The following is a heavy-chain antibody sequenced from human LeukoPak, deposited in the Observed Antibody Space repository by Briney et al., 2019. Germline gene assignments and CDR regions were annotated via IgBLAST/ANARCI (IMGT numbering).Heavy chain of an antibody. CDR2: ISYDGNYK. V-gene: IGHV3-30*18. CDR3: AKDAYSSGWPTFYYYYYGMDV. Sequence: GRSLRLSCAASGFTFSSYGMHWVRQAPGKGLEWVAVISYDGNYKYYGDFVKGRFTISRDNSKNTLYLQMNSLRAEDTAVYYCAKDAYSSGWPTFYYYYYGMDVWGQGTTVTVSS. D-gene: IGHD6-19*01. CDR1: GFTFSSYG. J-gene: IGHJ6*02.